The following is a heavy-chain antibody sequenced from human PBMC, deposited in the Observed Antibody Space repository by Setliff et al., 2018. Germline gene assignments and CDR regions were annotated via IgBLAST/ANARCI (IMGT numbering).Heavy chain of an antibody. V-gene: IGHV3-48*01. CDR3: ARSGNYRVDY. CDR1: GFTFSTAW. CDR2: FSGSSSTI. D-gene: IGHD1-26*01. J-gene: IGHJ4*02. Sequence: GGSLRLSCAASGFTFSTAWMNWVRQAPGKGLEWVSYFSGSSSTIRYADSVKGRFTISRDNAKNSLYLQMNSLRAEDTAVYYCARSGNYRVDYWGQGTLVTSPQ.